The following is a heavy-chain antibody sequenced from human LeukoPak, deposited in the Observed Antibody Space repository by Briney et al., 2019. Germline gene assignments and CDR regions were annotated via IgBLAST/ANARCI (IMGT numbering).Heavy chain of an antibody. CDR1: GYTFIGYY. D-gene: IGHD5-24*01. V-gene: IGHV1-2*06. CDR3: ARDLLGYNSDY. Sequence: ASVKVSCKASGYTFIGYYMHWVRQAPGQGLEWMGRINPSTGGTNSAQKFQGRVTMTRDTSISTAYMELSRLRSDDTAVYYCARDLLGYNSDYWGQGTLVTVSS. J-gene: IGHJ4*02. CDR2: INPSTGGT.